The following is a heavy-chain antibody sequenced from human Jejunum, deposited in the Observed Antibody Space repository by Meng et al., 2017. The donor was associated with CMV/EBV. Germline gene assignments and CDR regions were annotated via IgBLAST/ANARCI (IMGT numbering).Heavy chain of an antibody. Sequence: EVQLVESGGGLVKPGXSLRLSCEISGFTFTIAWMSWVRQAPGKGLEWVGHIKAKTDGETTDYAAPVKGRFTISRDDSKNTLYLQVSSLISEDTAVYYCTTSRVASGYFYVWGQGTLVTVS. V-gene: IGHV3-15*01. CDR2: IKAKTDGETT. CDR1: GFTFTIAW. J-gene: IGHJ4*02. CDR3: TTSRVASGYFYV. D-gene: IGHD3-22*01.